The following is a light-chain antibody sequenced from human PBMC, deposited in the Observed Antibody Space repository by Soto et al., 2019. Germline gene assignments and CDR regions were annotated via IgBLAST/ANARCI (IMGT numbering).Light chain of an antibody. CDR3: QQRSTS. V-gene: IGKV3-11*01. CDR1: QSVSSY. CDR2: DAS. J-gene: IGKJ3*01. Sequence: EIVLTQSPATLPLSPGERATLSCRASQSVSSYLAWYQQKPGQAPRLLIYDASNRATGIPARFSGSGSGTDFTLTISSLEPEDFAVYYCQQRSTSFGPGTKVDIK.